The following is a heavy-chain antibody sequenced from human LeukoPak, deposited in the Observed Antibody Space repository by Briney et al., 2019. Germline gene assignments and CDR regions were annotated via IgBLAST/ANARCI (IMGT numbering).Heavy chain of an antibody. CDR3: AKGKDYYYGRDV. J-gene: IGHJ6*02. Sequence: GGSLRLSCAASGFTFSGYAMSWVRQAPGKGLEWVSAISGSGGSTYYADSVKGRLTISRDNSKNTLYLQMNSLRAEDTAVYYCAKGKDYYYGRDVWGQGTTVTVSS. CDR2: ISGSGGST. V-gene: IGHV3-23*01. CDR1: GFTFSGYA.